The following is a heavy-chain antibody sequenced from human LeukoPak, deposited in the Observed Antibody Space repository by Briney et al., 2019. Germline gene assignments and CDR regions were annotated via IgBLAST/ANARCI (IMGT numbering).Heavy chain of an antibody. CDR3: AREGRGAAAGMDY. CDR2: IYYSGSS. V-gene: IGHV4-59*01. D-gene: IGHD6-13*01. J-gene: IGHJ4*02. Sequence: SETLSLTCTVTGGSINNYYWSWVRQPPGKGLEWIGYIYYSGSSNYNPSAKSRVTISVETSKNHFSLNLSSVTAADTAVYYWAREGRGAAAGMDYWGQGTLVTVSS. CDR1: GGSINNYY.